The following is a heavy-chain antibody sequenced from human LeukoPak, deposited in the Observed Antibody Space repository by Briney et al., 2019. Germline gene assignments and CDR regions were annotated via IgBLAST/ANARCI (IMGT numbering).Heavy chain of an antibody. D-gene: IGHD2-15*01. J-gene: IGHJ3*02. CDR3: ARDQARCSGGSCVLPDAFDI. V-gene: IGHV4-59*12. Sequence: SETLSLTCTVSGGSISSYYWSWIRQPPGKGLEWIGYFYYSGNTNYNPSLKSRVTMSVDTSKNQFSLKLSSVTAADTAVYYCARDQARCSGGSCVLPDAFDIWGQGTMVTVSS. CDR2: FYYSGNT. CDR1: GGSISSYY.